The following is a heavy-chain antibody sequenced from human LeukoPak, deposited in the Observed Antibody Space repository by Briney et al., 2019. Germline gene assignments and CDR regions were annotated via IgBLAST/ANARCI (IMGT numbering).Heavy chain of an antibody. CDR1: GYTFTSYG. CDR3: ARDSSSGWPGFDY. Sequence: ASVKASCKATGYTFTSYGISWVRQAPGQGLEWMGWISAYNGNTDYAQKLQGRVTMTTDTSTSTAYMELRSLRSDDTAVYYCARDSSSGWPGFDYWGQGTLVTVSS. CDR2: ISAYNGNT. D-gene: IGHD6-19*01. J-gene: IGHJ4*02. V-gene: IGHV1-18*01.